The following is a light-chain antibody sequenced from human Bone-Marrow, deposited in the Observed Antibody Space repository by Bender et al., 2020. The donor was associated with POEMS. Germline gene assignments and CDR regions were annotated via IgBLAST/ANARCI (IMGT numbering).Light chain of an antibody. Sequence: QSALTQPASVSGSPGQSLTISCTGTSSDVGAYNYLSLYQHHPGKAPKLVIHDVSYRPSGASSRFSGFKSGNTASLTISGLQAEDEADYYCSSYTVSNTRVFGGGTKLTVL. CDR3: SSYTVSNTRV. J-gene: IGLJ3*02. V-gene: IGLV2-14*03. CDR1: SSDVGAYNY. CDR2: DVS.